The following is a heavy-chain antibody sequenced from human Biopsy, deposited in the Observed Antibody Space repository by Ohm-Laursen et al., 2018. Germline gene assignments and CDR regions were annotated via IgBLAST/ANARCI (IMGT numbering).Heavy chain of an antibody. CDR2: IITVSETA. D-gene: IGHD6-19*01. CDR1: GGAFTNYA. J-gene: IGHJ6*02. V-gene: IGHV1-69*01. Sequence: SSVKVSCEASGGAFTNYAINWVRQAPGHGLEGMGGIITVSETAGYAERFQGRVTITADVTTTTAYMDLSGLRSEDTAVYYCVAYPSSGFFENNDDFAMDVWGQGTTVIVSS. CDR3: VAYPSSGFFENNDDFAMDV.